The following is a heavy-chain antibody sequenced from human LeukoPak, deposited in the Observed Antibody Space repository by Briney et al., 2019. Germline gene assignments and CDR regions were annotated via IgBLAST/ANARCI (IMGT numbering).Heavy chain of an antibody. J-gene: IGHJ4*02. CDR2: IFGSGGSA. CDR3: TKTTTGYSSGQYPGWPADH. CDR1: GFTFNNYA. V-gene: IGHV3-23*01. Sequence: GGSLRLSCTASGFTFNNYAMYWVRQAPRKGLEWVAGIFGSGGSAHYADSVKGRFTISRDNAKNTVYLQMDSLRGEDTALYYCTKTTTGYSSGQYPGWPADHWGQGALVTVSS. D-gene: IGHD3-22*01.